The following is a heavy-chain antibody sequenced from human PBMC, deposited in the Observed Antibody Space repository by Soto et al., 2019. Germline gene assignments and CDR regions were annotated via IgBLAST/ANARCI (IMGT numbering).Heavy chain of an antibody. V-gene: IGHV3-74*01. CDR1: GFTFSSYW. CDR2: INSDGSST. D-gene: IGHD2-2*01. Sequence: EVQLVESGGGLVQPGGSLRLSCAASGFTFSSYWMHWVRQAPGKGLVWVSRINSDGSSTNYADSVKGRFTMSRDNAKNQLYLQMCGLRSEDTAFYYCTRAVGCSSIRCSEGGWFDPWGQGNMVIVS. J-gene: IGHJ5*02. CDR3: TRAVGCSSIRCSEGGWFDP.